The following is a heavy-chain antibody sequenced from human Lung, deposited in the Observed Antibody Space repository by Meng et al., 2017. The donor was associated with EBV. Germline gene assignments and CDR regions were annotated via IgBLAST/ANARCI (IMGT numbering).Heavy chain of an antibody. J-gene: IGHJ4*03. CDR3: AREMPMTCYFDQ. CDR2: FNPNGDVT. Sequence: QGQLVQSGAEVKKPGVSPKLSCETSGFTFTTYFMHWLRQAPGQGLQWMGLFNPNGDVTTYSPRFQGRITLTGDTSTSTLYMELSSLTSDDTAVYYCAREMPMTCYFDQWGQGTLVTVSS. V-gene: IGHV1-46*01. CDR1: GFTFTTYF. D-gene: IGHD3-22*01.